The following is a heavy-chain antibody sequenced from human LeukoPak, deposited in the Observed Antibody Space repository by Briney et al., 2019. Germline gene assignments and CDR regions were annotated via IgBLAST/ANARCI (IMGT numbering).Heavy chain of an antibody. CDR2: IYYSGST. V-gene: IGHV4-59*01. CDR1: GGSISSYY. Sequence: PSETLSLTCTVSGGSISSYYWSWIRQPPGKGLEWIGYIYYSGSTNYNPSFKSRVTISVDTSKNQFSLKLSSVTAADTAVYYCARGGRRWYFDLWGRGTLVTVSS. CDR3: ARGGRRWYFDL. J-gene: IGHJ2*01. D-gene: IGHD1-26*01.